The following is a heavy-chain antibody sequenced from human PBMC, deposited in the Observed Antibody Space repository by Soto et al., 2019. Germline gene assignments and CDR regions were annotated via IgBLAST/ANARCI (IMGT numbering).Heavy chain of an antibody. J-gene: IGHJ4*02. V-gene: IGHV6-1*01. CDR2: TYYRSKFYY. Sequence: PSQTLSLTCAISGDSVSSNGPSWNWIRQSPSRGLEWLARTYYRSKFYYDYAASVKSRISVNPDTSRNQFSLQLKSMTPGDTDVYDCVRAAIAGPDCDYWGQGIMV. D-gene: IGHD3-10*01. CDR1: GDSVSSNGPS. CDR3: VRAAIAGPDCDY.